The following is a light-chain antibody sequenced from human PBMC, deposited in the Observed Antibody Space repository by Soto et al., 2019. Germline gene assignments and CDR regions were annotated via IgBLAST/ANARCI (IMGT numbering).Light chain of an antibody. CDR1: SSDIGTYNF. CDR3: SSYRTTSTV. V-gene: IGLV2-14*01. J-gene: IGLJ1*01. CDR2: DVS. Sequence: QSALTQPASVSGSPGQSITISCAGTSSDIGTYNFVSWYQQHPGKAPKLIIFDVSDRPSGVSDRFSGSKSGNTASLTISGLQPEDEADYYCSSYRTTSTVFGTGTKVTVL.